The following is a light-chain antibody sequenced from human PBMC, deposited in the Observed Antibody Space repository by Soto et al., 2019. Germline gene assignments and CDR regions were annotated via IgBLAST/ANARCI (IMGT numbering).Light chain of an antibody. Sequence: TQPGSMGASPGHSITISCSRTSSDVGGYDYVSWYQLHPGKAPNLMVFEVSNRPSGVSYRFSGSTSGNTDSLTISGPQAEEEADYFCSSYSNSKDYVFGTGTKVTVL. V-gene: IGLV2-14*01. CDR3: SSYSNSKDYV. CDR2: EVS. CDR1: SSDVGGYDY. J-gene: IGLJ1*01.